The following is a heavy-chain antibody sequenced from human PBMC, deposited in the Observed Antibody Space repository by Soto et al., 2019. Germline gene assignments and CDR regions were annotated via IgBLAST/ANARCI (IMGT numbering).Heavy chain of an antibody. Sequence: PGEPLKFSCKVSGYSFTSYWISWVSQMTGKALEWMGRIDPSDAYTNYSPSFQGPVTISADKSISTAYLQWSSLKASDTAMYYCARPGLYCSGGSCHERYFDLWGRGTLVTVSS. J-gene: IGHJ2*01. CDR3: ARPGLYCSGGSCHERYFDL. CDR2: IDPSDAYT. CDR1: GYSFTSYW. V-gene: IGHV5-10-1*01. D-gene: IGHD2-15*01.